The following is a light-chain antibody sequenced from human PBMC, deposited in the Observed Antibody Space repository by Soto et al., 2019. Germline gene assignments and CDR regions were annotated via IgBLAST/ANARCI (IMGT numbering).Light chain of an antibody. CDR3: MQGTHWPPT. Sequence: DVVMTQSPLSLPVTLGQPASISCRSSQSLVYSDGNTYLNWFQQRPGQSPRRLIYKVSNRDSGVPDRFSGSGSGTAFTLNISRVEAEDVVVDYCMQGTHWPPTFGQGTKVEIK. CDR2: KVS. CDR1: QSLVYSDGNTY. V-gene: IGKV2-30*01. J-gene: IGKJ1*01.